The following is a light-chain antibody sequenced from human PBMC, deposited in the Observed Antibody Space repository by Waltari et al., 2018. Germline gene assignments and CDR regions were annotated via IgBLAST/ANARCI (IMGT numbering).Light chain of an antibody. CDR2: GTN. V-gene: IGLV8-61*01. CDR3: VLYMGSGIRV. Sequence: QTVVTQEPSFSVSPGGTVTLTCGLSSGSVSTTYYPRWYQQTPGQAPRTLIYGTNTRSSGLPERFSGSILGNKAALTITGAQADDESDYYCVLYMGSGIRVFGGGTKLTVL. CDR1: SGSVSTTYY. J-gene: IGLJ2*01.